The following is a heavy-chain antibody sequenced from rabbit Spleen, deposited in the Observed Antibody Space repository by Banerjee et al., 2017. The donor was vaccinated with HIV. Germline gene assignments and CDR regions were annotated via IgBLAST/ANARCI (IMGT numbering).Heavy chain of an antibody. D-gene: IGHD6-1*01. CDR3: VVGYRNSYYGYAFYL. CDR1: GFSFSGSYW. V-gene: IGHV1S45*01. J-gene: IGHJ3*01. Sequence: QEQLVESGGGLVQPEGSLTLTCTASGFSFSGSYWMCWVRQAPEKGLEWIGCINGGNGNTYYASWVNGRFTVSSASSTAVTLQMTSLTAADTASYFCVVGYRNSYYGYAFYLWGQGTLVTVS. CDR2: INGGNGNT.